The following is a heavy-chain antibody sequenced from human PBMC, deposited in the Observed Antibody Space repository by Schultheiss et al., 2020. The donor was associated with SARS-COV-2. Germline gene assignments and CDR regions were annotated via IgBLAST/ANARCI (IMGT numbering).Heavy chain of an antibody. D-gene: IGHD2-15*01. J-gene: IGHJ4*02. CDR2: IFSNDEK. V-gene: IGHV2-26*01. Sequence: SGPTLVKPTQTLTLTCTFSGFSLSNARMGVSWIRQPPGKALEWLAHIFSNDEKSYSTSLKSRLTISKDTSKSQVVLTMTNMDPVDTATYYCARHSRGRANDYWGQGTLVTVSS. CDR3: ARHSRGRANDY. CDR1: GFSLSNARMG.